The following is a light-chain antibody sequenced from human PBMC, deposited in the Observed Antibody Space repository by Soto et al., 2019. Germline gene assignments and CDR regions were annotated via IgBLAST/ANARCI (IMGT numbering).Light chain of an antibody. CDR1: HNIERW. J-gene: IGKJ1*01. V-gene: IGKV1-5*01. CDR3: QQFAKSST. Sequence: IQMTQSPSTLSASVGDRVTITCRASHNIERWMAWYQQKRGRAPSLLIFDATTLHSGVPSRFSGGGSGTEFTLTLNGLQPGDFATYYCQQFAKSSTFGQGTTVEIK. CDR2: DAT.